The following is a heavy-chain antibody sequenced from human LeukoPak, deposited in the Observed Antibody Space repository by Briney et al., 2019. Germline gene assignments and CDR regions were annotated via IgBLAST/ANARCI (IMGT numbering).Heavy chain of an antibody. V-gene: IGHV1-24*01. CDR2: FDPEDGET. Sequence: ASVKVSCKVSGYTLTELSMHWVRQAPGKGLEWMGGFDPEDGETIYAQKFQGRVTMTEDTSTDTAYMELSSLRSEDTAVYYCATNPPQRITIFGVVNPYYFDYWGQGTLVTVSS. CDR3: ATNPPQRITIFGVVNPYYFDY. J-gene: IGHJ4*02. CDR1: GYTLTELS. D-gene: IGHD3-3*01.